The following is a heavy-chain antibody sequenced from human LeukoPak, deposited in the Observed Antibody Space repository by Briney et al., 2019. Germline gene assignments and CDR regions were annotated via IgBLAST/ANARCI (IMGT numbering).Heavy chain of an antibody. CDR1: GFTFSSHA. Sequence: GGSLRLSCAASGFTFSSHAMSWVRQAPGKGLEWVSAISGSGGSTYYADSVKGRFTISRDNSKNTLYLQMNSLRAEDTAVYYCAKDQQYYYGSGSYYRYWGQGTLVTVSS. D-gene: IGHD3-10*01. CDR2: ISGSGGST. V-gene: IGHV3-23*01. CDR3: AKDQQYYYGSGSYYRY. J-gene: IGHJ4*02.